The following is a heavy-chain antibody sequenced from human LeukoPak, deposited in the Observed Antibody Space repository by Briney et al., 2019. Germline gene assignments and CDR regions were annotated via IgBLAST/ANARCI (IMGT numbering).Heavy chain of an antibody. V-gene: IGHV1-69*13. CDR3: ARNIGAFDP. CDR1: GYTFTSYA. CDR2: TIPIFGTA. Sequence: ASVKVSCKASGYTFTSYAMNWVRQAPGQGLEWMGGTIPIFGTANYAQKFQGRVTITADESTSTAYMELSSLRSEDTAVYYCARNIGAFDPWGQGTLVTVSS. D-gene: IGHD1-26*01. J-gene: IGHJ5*02.